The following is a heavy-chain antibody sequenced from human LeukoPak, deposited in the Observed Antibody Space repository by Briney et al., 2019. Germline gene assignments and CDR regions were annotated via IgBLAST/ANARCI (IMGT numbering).Heavy chain of an antibody. J-gene: IGHJ4*02. CDR3: ARDLQRDGYNE. V-gene: IGHV1-18*04. D-gene: IGHD5-24*01. CDR2: ISAYNGNT. CDR1: GYTFTGYY. Sequence: ASVKVSCKASGYTFTGYYMHWVRQAPGQGLEWMGWISAYNGNTNYAQKLQGRVTMTTDTSTSTAYMELRSLRSDDTAVYYCARDLQRDGYNEWGQGTLVTVSS.